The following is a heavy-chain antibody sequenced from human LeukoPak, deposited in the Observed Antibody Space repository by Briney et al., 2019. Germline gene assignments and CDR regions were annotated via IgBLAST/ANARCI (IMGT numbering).Heavy chain of an antibody. CDR2: ISGSGGGT. V-gene: IGHV3-23*01. CDR1: GFTFSSYA. Sequence: PGGSLRLSCAASGFTFSSYAMNWVRQAPGKGLEWVSAISGSGGGTYYADSVKGRFTISRDNSKNTLYLQMNSLRAEDTAVYYCAKKGDGYNPAPLDYWGQGTLVTVSS. CDR3: AKKGDGYNPAPLDY. D-gene: IGHD5-24*01. J-gene: IGHJ4*02.